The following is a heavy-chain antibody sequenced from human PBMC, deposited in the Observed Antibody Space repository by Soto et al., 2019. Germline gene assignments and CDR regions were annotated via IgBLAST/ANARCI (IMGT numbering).Heavy chain of an antibody. V-gene: IGHV3-30*18. Sequence: QVQLVESGGGVVQPGRSLRLSCAASGFTFSSYGMHWVRQAPGKGLEWVAVISYDGNNKYYADSVKGRFTISRDNFKNTLDLQMDSRRAEDTAMYYCAKDHLETTVTTPSYWGQGTLVTVSA. D-gene: IGHD4-17*01. CDR1: GFTFSSYG. J-gene: IGHJ4*02. CDR2: ISYDGNNK. CDR3: AKDHLETTVTTPSY.